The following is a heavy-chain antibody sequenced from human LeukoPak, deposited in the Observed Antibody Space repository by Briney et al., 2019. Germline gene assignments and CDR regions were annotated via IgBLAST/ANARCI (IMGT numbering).Heavy chain of an antibody. J-gene: IGHJ4*02. CDR3: AKDIGVTTDFSYFDY. V-gene: IGHV3-23*01. CDR1: ALTFAIYS. Sequence: GRSLSLSCAASALTFAIYSMGWVRPAQGEGREWVSAIRGRGGRTIYADSEKGRFTISRDNSKNTLYLQMNSLRAEDTAVYYCAKDIGVTTDFSYFDYWGQGTLVTVSS. D-gene: IGHD4-17*01. CDR2: IRGRGGRT.